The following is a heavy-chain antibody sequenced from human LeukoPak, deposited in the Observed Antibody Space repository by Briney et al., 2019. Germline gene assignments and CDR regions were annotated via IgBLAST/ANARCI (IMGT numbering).Heavy chain of an antibody. CDR1: GFTFSSYN. V-gene: IGHV3-21*04. Sequence: GGSLRLSCEASGFTFSSYNMNWVRQAPGKRLEWVSSITSSSSYVFYADSVKGRFTISRDNAKNSLYLQMNSLRAEDTAVYYCARTYGDYVYILGYWGQGTLVTVSS. CDR3: ARTYGDYVYILGY. D-gene: IGHD4-17*01. J-gene: IGHJ4*02. CDR2: ITSSSSYV.